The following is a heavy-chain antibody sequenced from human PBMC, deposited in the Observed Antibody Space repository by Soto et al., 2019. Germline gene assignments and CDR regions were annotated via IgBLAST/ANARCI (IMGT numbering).Heavy chain of an antibody. J-gene: IGHJ2*01. Sequence: QEQLVESGGGVVQPGKSLRLSCAASRFAFSSYAMHWVRQAPGTGLEWLAVISYDGGYENYADSVKGRFTVSRDNSKNTLWLQINSLRPEDTALYDCAKGTTVPPLRDLDRWGHGTLVTVSS. CDR2: ISYDGGYE. CDR1: RFAFSSYA. CDR3: AKGTTVPPLRDLDR. V-gene: IGHV3-30*18. D-gene: IGHD4-17*01.